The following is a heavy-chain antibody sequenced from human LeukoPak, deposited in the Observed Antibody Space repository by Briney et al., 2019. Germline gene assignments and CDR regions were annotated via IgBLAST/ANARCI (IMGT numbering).Heavy chain of an antibody. CDR1: GGSFSGYY. V-gene: IGHV4-34*01. CDR3: ARGRGDYGDYCWFDP. D-gene: IGHD4-17*01. CDR2: INHSGSA. J-gene: IGHJ5*02. Sequence: SETLSLTCAVYGGSFSGYYWSWIRQPPGKGLEWIGEINHSGSANYNPSLKSRVTISVDTSKNQFSLKQSSVTAADTAVYYCARGRGDYGDYCWFDPWGQGTLVTVSS.